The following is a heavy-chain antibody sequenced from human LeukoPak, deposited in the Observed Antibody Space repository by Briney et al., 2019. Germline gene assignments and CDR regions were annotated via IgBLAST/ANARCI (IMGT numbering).Heavy chain of an antibody. V-gene: IGHV1-69*05. J-gene: IGHJ5*02. Sequence: ASVKVSCKASGGTFSSYAISWVRQAPGQGLEWMGGIIPIFGTANYAQKFQGRVTITTDESTSTAYMELSSLRSEDTAVYYCARGRSDRITMIVVAVLDPWGQGTLVTVSS. CDR1: GGTFSSYA. D-gene: IGHD3-22*01. CDR2: IIPIFGTA. CDR3: ARGRSDRITMIVVAVLDP.